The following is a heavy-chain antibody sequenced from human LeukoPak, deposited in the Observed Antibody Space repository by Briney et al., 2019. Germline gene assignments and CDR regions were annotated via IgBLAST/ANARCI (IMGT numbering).Heavy chain of an antibody. J-gene: IGHJ4*02. V-gene: IGHV3-33*01. Sequence: HPGGSLRLSCAASGFTFSSYGMHWVRQAPGKGLEWVAVIWYDGSNKYYADSVKGRFTISGDNSKNTLYLQMNSLRAEDTAVYYCARDDYYDSSGYYNSIDYWGQGTLVTVSS. CDR3: ARDDYYDSSGYYNSIDY. D-gene: IGHD3-22*01. CDR1: GFTFSSYG. CDR2: IWYDGSNK.